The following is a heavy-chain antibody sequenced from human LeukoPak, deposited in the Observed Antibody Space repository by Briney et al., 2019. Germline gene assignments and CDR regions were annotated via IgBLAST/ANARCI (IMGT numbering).Heavy chain of an antibody. CDR1: GFTFSTFG. CDR2: IRYDGTNK. V-gene: IGHV3-30*02. D-gene: IGHD2-21*02. Sequence: GGSLRLSCAAAGFTFSTFGMHWIRQAPGKGLEWVAFIRYDGTNKQYLDSVKARFTISRDNPNNMLYLQMNSLRPEDTGVYYCAKDRAFGDYFESWGQGTLVTVSS. J-gene: IGHJ5*01. CDR3: AKDRAFGDYFES.